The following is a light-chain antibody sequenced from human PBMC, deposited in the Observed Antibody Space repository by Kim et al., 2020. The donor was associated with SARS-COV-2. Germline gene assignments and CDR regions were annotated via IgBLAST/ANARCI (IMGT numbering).Light chain of an antibody. CDR1: SSDVGAYNY. V-gene: IGLV2-8*01. J-gene: IGLJ2*01. Sequence: QSVTSSCTGTSSDVGAYNYVSWYQQHPGKAPKLMIYEVTKRPSGVPDRFSGSKSDNTASLTVSGLQAEDEADYYCSSYAGSNNFVLFGGGTQLTVL. CDR2: EVT. CDR3: SSYAGSNNFVL.